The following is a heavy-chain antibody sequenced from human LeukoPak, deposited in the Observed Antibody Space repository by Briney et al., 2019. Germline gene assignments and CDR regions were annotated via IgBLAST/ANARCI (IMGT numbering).Heavy chain of an antibody. CDR2: IKQDGSEK. CDR1: GFTFSSYW. J-gene: IGHJ4*02. Sequence: PGGSLRLSCAASGFTFSSYWMSWVRQAPGKGLEWVANIKQDGSEKYYVHSVKGRFTISRDNAKNSLYLQMNSLRAEDTAVYYCATSYGDYLFDYWGQGTLVTVSS. D-gene: IGHD4-17*01. CDR3: ATSYGDYLFDY. V-gene: IGHV3-7*02.